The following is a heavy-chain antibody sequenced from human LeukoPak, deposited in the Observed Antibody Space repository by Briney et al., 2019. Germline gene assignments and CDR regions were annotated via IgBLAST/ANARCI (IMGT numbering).Heavy chain of an antibody. Sequence: SETLSLTCTVSGGSINSYYWSWIRHPPGKGLEWIGYIYYSGSTNYNPSLKSRVTISVDTSKNQFSLRLSSVTAADTAVYYCARRFTPILLWFGEPRPKYYFDYWGQGTLVTVSS. J-gene: IGHJ4*02. CDR2: IYYSGST. D-gene: IGHD3-10*01. CDR1: GGSINSYY. CDR3: ARRFTPILLWFGEPRPKYYFDY. V-gene: IGHV4-59*01.